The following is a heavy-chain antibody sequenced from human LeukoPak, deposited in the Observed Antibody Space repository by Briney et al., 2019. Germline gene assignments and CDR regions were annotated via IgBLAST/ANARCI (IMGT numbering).Heavy chain of an antibody. CDR1: GLTFCNAW. J-gene: IGHJ1*01. CDR3: TTHYGDYAYFQH. V-gene: IGHV3-15*01. CDR2: IKSKTDGGTK. D-gene: IGHD4-17*01. Sequence: GGSVRLLCAASGLTFCNAWMRWARHAPGEGRECVGRIKSKTDGGTKDYAAPVKGRITISKDDSKNTLYLQMNSLKTEDTAVNYCTTHYGDYAYFQHWGQGTLVTVSS.